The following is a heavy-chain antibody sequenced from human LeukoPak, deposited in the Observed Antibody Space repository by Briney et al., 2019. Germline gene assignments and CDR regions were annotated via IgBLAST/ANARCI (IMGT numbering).Heavy chain of an antibody. CDR2: INAGNGNT. CDR1: GYTFTSYA. CDR3: ARGGGSIYYYYYGMDV. D-gene: IGHD4-23*01. J-gene: IGHJ6*02. Sequence: ASVKVSCKASGYTFTSYATHWVRQAPGQRLEWMGWINAGNGNTKYSQKFQGRVTITRDTSASTAYMELSSLRSEDTAVYYCARGGGSIYYYYYGMDVWGQGTTVTVSS. V-gene: IGHV1-3*01.